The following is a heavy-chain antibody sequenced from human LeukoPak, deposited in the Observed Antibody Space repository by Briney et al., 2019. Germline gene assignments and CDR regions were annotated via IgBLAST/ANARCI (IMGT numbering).Heavy chain of an antibody. CDR1: GDSFSRYY. V-gene: IGHV4-59*01. CDR2: IYYTGRT. Sequence: SETLSLTCTFPGDSFSRYYWNWIRQPPGKGLEWIAYIYYTGRTNYNPSLKGRVTLSLDTSKNHFSLNLTSVTAADTAVYYCARDSGSGYYEAWGQGTLVTVSS. CDR3: ARDSGSGYYEA. D-gene: IGHD3-10*01. J-gene: IGHJ5*02.